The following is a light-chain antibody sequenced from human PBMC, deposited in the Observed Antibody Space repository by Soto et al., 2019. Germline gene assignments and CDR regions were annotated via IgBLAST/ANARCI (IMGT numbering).Light chain of an antibody. CDR2: DTS. CDR3: QQRDNRPPT. Sequence: EIVLTQSPATLALSPGERATLSCRASQNVSAFLAWYQQKPGQAPRLLIDDTSNRSTGITATFSGSGSGTDFTLTINTLEPEDFAVYYCQQRDNRPPTFGQVTKLEIK. CDR1: QNVSAF. J-gene: IGKJ2*01. V-gene: IGKV3-11*01.